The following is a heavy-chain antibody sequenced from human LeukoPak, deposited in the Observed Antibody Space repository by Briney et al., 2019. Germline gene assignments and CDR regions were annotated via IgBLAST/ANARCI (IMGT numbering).Heavy chain of an antibody. CDR3: ATDYPKDPSGSLPT. CDR1: GYTLTELS. V-gene: IGHV1-24*01. Sequence: ASVSVSCKVSGYTLTELSMHWVRQAPGKGLEWMGGFDPEDGETIYAQKFQGRVTMTEDTSTDTAYMELSSLRSEDTAVYYCATDYPKDPSGSLPTWGQGTLVIVSS. J-gene: IGHJ5*02. D-gene: IGHD1-26*01. CDR2: FDPEDGET.